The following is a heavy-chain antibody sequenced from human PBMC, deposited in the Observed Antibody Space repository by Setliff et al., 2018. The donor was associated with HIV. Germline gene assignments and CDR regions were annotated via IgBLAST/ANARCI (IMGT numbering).Heavy chain of an antibody. J-gene: IGHJ3*02. CDR2: IYPGDSDT. D-gene: IGHD6-19*01. Sequence: PGESLKISCKSSGYSFTNYWIGWVRQMPGKGLEWMGIIYPGDSDTSYSPSFQGQVTISADKSINTAYLQWSSLKASDTAMYYCARPYGSGWWTPDAFDIWGQGTMVTVSS. V-gene: IGHV5-51*01. CDR3: ARPYGSGWWTPDAFDI. CDR1: GYSFTNYW.